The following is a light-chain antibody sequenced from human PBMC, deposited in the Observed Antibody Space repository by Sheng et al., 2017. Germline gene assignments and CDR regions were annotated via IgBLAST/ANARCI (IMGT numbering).Light chain of an antibody. CDR2: GAS. CDR3: QQRSSSYS. CDR1: QTVTSN. V-gene: IGKV3-11*01. J-gene: IGKJ2*03. Sequence: EIVMTQSPASLYVSPGERVTLSCRASQTVTSNLAWYQQKPGQAPRLLIYGASNRATGIPARFSGSGSGTDFTLTITSLEPEDFAVYYCQQRSSSYSFGQGTKLEI.